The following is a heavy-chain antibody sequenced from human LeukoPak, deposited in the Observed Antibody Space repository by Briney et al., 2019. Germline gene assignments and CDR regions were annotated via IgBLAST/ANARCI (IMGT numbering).Heavy chain of an antibody. CDR2: ISGSGGST. CDR3: AKGSSGWPAGD. D-gene: IGHD6-19*01. V-gene: IGHV3-23*01. CDR1: GFTFSSYS. Sequence: GGSLRLSCAASGFTFSSYSMNWVRQAPGKGLEWVSAISGSGGSTYYADSVKGRFTISRDNSKNTLYLQMNSLRAEDTAVYYCAKGSSGWPAGDWGQGTLVTVSS. J-gene: IGHJ4*02.